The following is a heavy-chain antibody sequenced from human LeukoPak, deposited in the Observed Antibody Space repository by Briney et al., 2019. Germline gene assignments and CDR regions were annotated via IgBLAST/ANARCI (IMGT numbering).Heavy chain of an antibody. CDR2: ISSSSDAI. CDR3: ARAMRSSYDY. V-gene: IGHV3-48*02. J-gene: IGHJ4*02. Sequence: GGSLRLSCAASGFTFSNYGMNWVRQAPGKRLEWVSYISSSSDAIYYADSAKGRFTISRDNAENSLYLQLNSLRDEDTAVYYCARAMRSSYDYWGQGTLVTVSS. CDR1: GFTFSNYG. D-gene: IGHD2-15*01.